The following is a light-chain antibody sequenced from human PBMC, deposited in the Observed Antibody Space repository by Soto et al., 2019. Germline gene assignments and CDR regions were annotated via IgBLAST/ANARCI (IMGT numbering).Light chain of an antibody. V-gene: IGKV2-28*01. CDR2: LAS. CDR3: MQALQTLLT. CDR1: QSLLHSNGYNY. Sequence: DIVMTQSPLSLPVTPGEPASISCRSSQSLLHSNGYNYLDWYLQKTGQSPQLVLYLASNRPSGVPDGFSGSRSGRDFTLKISRVEAGDVGIYYCMQALQTLLTFRGGTKVEIK. J-gene: IGKJ4*01.